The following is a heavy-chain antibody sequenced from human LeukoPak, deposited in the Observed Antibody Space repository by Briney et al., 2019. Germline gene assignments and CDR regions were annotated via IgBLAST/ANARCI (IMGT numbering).Heavy chain of an antibody. V-gene: IGHV4-59*01. CDR1: GCSISSYY. CDR2: IYYSGST. D-gene: IGHD3-10*01. Sequence: SETLILTCTVSGCSISSYYWSWIRQPPGKGLEWIGYIYYSGSTNYNPSLKSRVTISVDTSKNQFSLKLSSVTAADTAVYYCARQYGSGSYYGIDYWGQGTLVTVSS. CDR3: ARQYGSGSYYGIDY. J-gene: IGHJ4*02.